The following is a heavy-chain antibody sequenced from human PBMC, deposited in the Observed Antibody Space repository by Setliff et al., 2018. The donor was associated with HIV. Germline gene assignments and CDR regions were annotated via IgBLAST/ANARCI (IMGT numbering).Heavy chain of an antibody. CDR3: ARGLSFYDPGGFDY. CDR1: GGSISSYY. J-gene: IGHJ4*02. Sequence: SETPLTCTVSGGSISSYYWSWIRQPPGKGLEWIGYIYTSGSTNYNPSLKSRVTISVDTSKNQFSLKLSSVTAADTAVYYCARGLSFYDPGGFDYWGQGTLVTVSS. CDR2: IYTSGST. V-gene: IGHV4-4*09. D-gene: IGHD3-22*01.